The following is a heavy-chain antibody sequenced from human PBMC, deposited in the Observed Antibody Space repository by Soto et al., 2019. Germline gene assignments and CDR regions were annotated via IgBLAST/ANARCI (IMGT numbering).Heavy chain of an antibody. CDR2: ISANNGNT. CDR1: GYTFTIYG. Sequence: QVPLVQSGAEVKKHGPSVNVSCKASGYTFTIYGISWVRQAPGQQFEWLGWISANNGNTNYAQKLQGRVTMTTDTCTSTASLEVRRVRCDATGVYCCARDEWPSSDWYDAFDIWRPGTTVTFSS. J-gene: IGHJ3*02. CDR3: ARDEWPSSDWYDAFDI. D-gene: IGHD6-19*01. V-gene: IGHV1-18*01.